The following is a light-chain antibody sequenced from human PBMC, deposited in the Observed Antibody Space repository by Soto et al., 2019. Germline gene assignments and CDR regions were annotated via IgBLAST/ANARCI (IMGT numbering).Light chain of an antibody. V-gene: IGLV1-40*01. CDR2: GNS. CDR1: SSNIGAGYD. Sequence: QPVLTQPPSVSGAPGPRVTISCTGSSSNIGAGYDVHWYQQLPGTAPKLLIYGNSNRPSGVPDRFSGSKSGTSASLAITGLQAEDEADYYCQSYDSSLSGHYVFGTGTKVTVL. CDR3: QSYDSSLSGHYV. J-gene: IGLJ1*01.